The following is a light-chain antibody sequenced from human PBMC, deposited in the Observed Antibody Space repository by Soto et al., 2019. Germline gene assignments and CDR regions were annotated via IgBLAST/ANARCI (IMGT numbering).Light chain of an antibody. CDR3: QQYFSFPWT. Sequence: DIVMTQSPDSLAVSLGERATMNCKSSQSVLYSSNNKNYLAWYQQRPGQPPNLLIYWASTRESGVPDRFSGSGSGTDFTLTISSLQAEDVAIYYCQQYFSFPWTFGQGTTVEIK. J-gene: IGKJ1*01. CDR2: WAS. CDR1: QSVLYSSNNKNY. V-gene: IGKV4-1*01.